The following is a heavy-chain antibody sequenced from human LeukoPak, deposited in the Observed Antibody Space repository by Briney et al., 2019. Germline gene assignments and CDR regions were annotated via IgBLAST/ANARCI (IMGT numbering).Heavy chain of an antibody. V-gene: IGHV3-66*01. CDR3: ARSFYDILIGYYQYIDY. D-gene: IGHD3-9*01. J-gene: IGHJ4*02. CDR2: IYRDGSS. CDR1: GLSVSSNY. Sequence: GGSLRLSCVASGLSVSSNYMSWVRQAPGKGLEWVSVIYRDGSSYYAESVKGRFTISRDNSKNTLYIQMNSLRAEDTAVYYCARSFYDILIGYYQYIDYWGQGTLVTVSS.